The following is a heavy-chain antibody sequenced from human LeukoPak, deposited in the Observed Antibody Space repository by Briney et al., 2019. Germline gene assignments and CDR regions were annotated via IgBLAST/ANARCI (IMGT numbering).Heavy chain of an antibody. CDR1: GASISSGSYY. CDR2: IYTSGST. CDR3: ARDGSGYYDTSGYRN. D-gene: IGHD3-22*01. J-gene: IGHJ4*02. Sequence: SETLSLTCTVSGASISSGSYYWSWLRQPAGKGLEWIGRIYTSGSTNYNPSLKSRVTISLDTSKNQFSLNLSSVSAADTAVYYCARDGSGYYDTSGYRNWGQGTLVTVSS. V-gene: IGHV4-61*02.